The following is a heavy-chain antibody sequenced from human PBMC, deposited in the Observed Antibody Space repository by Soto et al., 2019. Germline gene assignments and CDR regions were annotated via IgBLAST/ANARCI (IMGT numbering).Heavy chain of an antibody. CDR2: IYYGGIT. Sequence: PSETLSLTCTVSGASLDSTNYYWIWIRQPPGKGLEWIGYIYYGGITYYNPSLKSRLTMSRDTSKNQFSLRLTSVTAADTAVYFCAREIESYHCGGYYAYYFDSWGQGTQVTVSS. D-gene: IGHD2-21*02. J-gene: IGHJ4*02. CDR3: AREIESYHCGGYYAYYFDS. V-gene: IGHV4-30-4*01. CDR1: GASLDSTNYY.